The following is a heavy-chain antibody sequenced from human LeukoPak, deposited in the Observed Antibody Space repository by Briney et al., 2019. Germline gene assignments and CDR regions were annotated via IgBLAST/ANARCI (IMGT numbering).Heavy chain of an antibody. CDR1: GFTFSSYG. V-gene: IGHV3-30*18. CDR2: ISYDGSNK. Sequence: GGSLRLSCAASGFTFSSYGMHWVRQAPGKGLEWVAAISYDGSNKYYADSVKGRFTISRDNSKNTLYLQMNSLRAEDTAVYYCAKVSTGIAVEALDYWGQGTLVTVSS. CDR3: AKVSTGIAVEALDY. J-gene: IGHJ4*02. D-gene: IGHD6-19*01.